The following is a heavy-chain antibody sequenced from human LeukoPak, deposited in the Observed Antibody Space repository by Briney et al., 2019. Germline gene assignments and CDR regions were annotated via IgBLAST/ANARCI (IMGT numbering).Heavy chain of an antibody. V-gene: IGHV3-30*18. Sequence: PGGSLRLSCAASGVTFSNYGMHWVRQAPGKGLEWVAFISYEGNDQYYADSVKGRFTISRDNSKDTLYLQTNSLRPEDTAVYYCAKTVNFYDSRRLDYWGQGALVTVSS. CDR3: AKTVNFYDSRRLDY. D-gene: IGHD3-22*01. J-gene: IGHJ4*02. CDR1: GVTFSNYG. CDR2: ISYEGNDQ.